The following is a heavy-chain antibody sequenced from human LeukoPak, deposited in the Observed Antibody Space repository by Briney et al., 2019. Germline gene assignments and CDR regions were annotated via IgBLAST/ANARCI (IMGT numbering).Heavy chain of an antibody. D-gene: IGHD6-13*01. CDR2: IYYSGST. CDR1: GGSISSYY. Sequence: SETLSLTCTVSGGSISSYYWSWIRQPPGKGLEWIGYIYYSGSTNYNPSLKSRVTISVDTSKNQFSLKLSSVTAADTALYYCARGGAGTVDYWGQGTLVTVSS. CDR3: ARGGAGTVDY. J-gene: IGHJ4*02. V-gene: IGHV4-59*01.